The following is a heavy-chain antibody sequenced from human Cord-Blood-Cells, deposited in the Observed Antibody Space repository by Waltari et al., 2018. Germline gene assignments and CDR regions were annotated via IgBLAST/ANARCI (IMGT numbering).Heavy chain of an antibody. CDR2: IYYSGST. CDR3: ARHGRSSSWSLGY. CDR1: GGSISSSSYY. J-gene: IGHJ4*02. Sequence: QLQLQESGPGLVKPSETLSLPCTVPGGSISSSSYYWGWIRQPPGKGLEWIGSIYYSGSTYYNPSLKSRVTISVDTSKNQFSLKLSSVTAADTAVYYCARHGRSSSWSLGYWGQGTLVTVSS. D-gene: IGHD6-13*01. V-gene: IGHV4-39*07.